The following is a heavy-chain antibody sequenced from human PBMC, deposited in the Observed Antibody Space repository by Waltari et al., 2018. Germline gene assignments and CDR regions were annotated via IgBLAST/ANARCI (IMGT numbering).Heavy chain of an antibody. CDR3: ARWGKQLTDY. CDR1: GFTFSDYY. J-gene: IGHJ4*02. D-gene: IGHD6-6*01. Sequence: QLQLVESGGGLVKPGGYLRLSCAASGFTFSDYYISWIRRGPGRGLCCVSYLSSIGSAIYCAAPLKCRSTISRDNAKNSLYLQLNSLRAEDTAVYYCARWGKQLTDYWGQGTLVTVSS. CDR2: LSSIGSAI. V-gene: IGHV3-11*01.